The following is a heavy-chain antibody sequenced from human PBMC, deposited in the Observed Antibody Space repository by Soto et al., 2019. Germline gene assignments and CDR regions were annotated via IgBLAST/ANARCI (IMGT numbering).Heavy chain of an antibody. V-gene: IGHV1-3*01. CDR1: GYTFTSYA. J-gene: IGHJ1*01. D-gene: IGHD5-18*01. Sequence: GASVKVSCKASGYTFTSYAMLWVRQAPGQRLEWMGWINAGNGNTKYSQKFQGRVTITRDTSASTAYMELSSLRSEDTAVYYCASDPGYSLRTTWAQRTLVPVSS. CDR2: INAGNGNT. CDR3: ASDPGYSLRTT.